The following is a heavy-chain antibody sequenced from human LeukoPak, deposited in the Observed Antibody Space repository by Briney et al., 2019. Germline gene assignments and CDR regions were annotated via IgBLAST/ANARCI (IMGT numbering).Heavy chain of an antibody. V-gene: IGHV3-48*02. J-gene: IGHJ4*02. CDR1: GFTFSSYI. CDR2: ISSSSSTI. Sequence: GGSLRLSCAASGFTFSSYIMNWVRQAPGKGREWVSYISSSSSTIYYADSVKGRFTISRDNAKNSLYLQMNSLRDEDTAVYYCARDLRLRGTTGGYWGQGTLVPVSS. D-gene: IGHD1/OR15-1a*01. CDR3: ARDLRLRGTTGGY.